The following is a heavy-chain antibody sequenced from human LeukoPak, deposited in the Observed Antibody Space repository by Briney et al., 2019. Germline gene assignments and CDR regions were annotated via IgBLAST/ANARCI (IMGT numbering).Heavy chain of an antibody. V-gene: IGHV4-31*03. J-gene: IGHJ4*02. Sequence: SETLSLTCTVSGGSISSGGHYWIWIRQHPGRGLEWIGYIYYSGSTYYNPSLKSRVTISKDTSKNQFSLNLSSVTAADTAVYYCARARADSSGYYYADYWGQGTLVTVSS. CDR2: IYYSGST. CDR1: GGSISSGGHY. CDR3: ARARADSSGYYYADY. D-gene: IGHD3-22*01.